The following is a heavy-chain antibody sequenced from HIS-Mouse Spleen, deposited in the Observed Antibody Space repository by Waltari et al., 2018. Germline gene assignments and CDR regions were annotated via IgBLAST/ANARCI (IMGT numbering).Heavy chain of an antibody. Sequence: QLQLQESGPGLVKPSATLSLTCTVPGGSISSSSYYLGWIRRPPGKGLEWIGSIYYSGSTYYNPSLKSRVTISVDTSKNQFSLKLSSVTAADTAVYYCAREIPYSSSWYDWYFDLWDRGTLVTVSS. CDR3: AREIPYSSSWYDWYFDL. V-gene: IGHV4-39*07. CDR1: GGSISSSSYY. D-gene: IGHD6-13*01. J-gene: IGHJ2*01. CDR2: IYYSGST.